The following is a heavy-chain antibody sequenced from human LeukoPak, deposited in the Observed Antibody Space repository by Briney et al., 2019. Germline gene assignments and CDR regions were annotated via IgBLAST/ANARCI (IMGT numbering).Heavy chain of an antibody. Sequence: SGPTLVKPTETLTLTCTFSGFSLRTSGVGVGWIRQPPGKALEWLSLIYWDDVKRYSPSLKSRLTITKDTSKNQVVLTMTNMDPVDTATYYCAHRDLYCSSASCYSADAFDLWGQGTMLTVSS. CDR2: IYWDDVK. CDR3: AHRDLYCSSASCYSADAFDL. CDR1: GFSLRTSGVG. V-gene: IGHV2-5*02. D-gene: IGHD2-2*02. J-gene: IGHJ3*01.